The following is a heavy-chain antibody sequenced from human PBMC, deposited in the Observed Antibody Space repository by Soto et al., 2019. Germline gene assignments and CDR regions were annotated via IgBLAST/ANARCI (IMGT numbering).Heavy chain of an antibody. CDR2: ISAYNGNT. V-gene: IGHV1-18*04. D-gene: IGHD3-22*01. CDR3: AVATRTYYYDSSGYPLEAFDI. J-gene: IGHJ3*02. CDR1: GYTFTSYG. Sequence: ASVKVSCKASGYTFTSYGISWVRQAPGQGLEWMGWISAYNGNTNYAQKLQGRVTMTTDTSTSTAYMELRSLRSDDTAVYYCAVATRTYYYDSSGYPLEAFDIWGQGTMVTVSS.